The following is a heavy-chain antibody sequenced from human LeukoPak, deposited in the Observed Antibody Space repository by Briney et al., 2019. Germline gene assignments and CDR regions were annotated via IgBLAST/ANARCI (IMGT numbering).Heavy chain of an antibody. CDR1: GYTFTSYY. J-gene: IGHJ5*02. D-gene: IGHD4-17*01. CDR2: INPSGGST. CDR3: ARETYYGDYLHWFDP. V-gene: IGHV1-46*01. Sequence: GASVKVSCKASGYTFTSYYMHWVRQAPGQGLEWMGIINPSGGSTSYAQKFQGRVTMTRDMSTSTVYMELSSLRSEDTAVYYCARETYYGDYLHWFDPWGQGTPVTVSS.